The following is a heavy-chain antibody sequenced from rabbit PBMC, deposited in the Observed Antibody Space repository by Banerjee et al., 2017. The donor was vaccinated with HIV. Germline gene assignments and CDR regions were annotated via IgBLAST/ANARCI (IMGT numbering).Heavy chain of an antibody. CDR2: IATVSTDNT. CDR1: GFDFSSYY. D-gene: IGHD8-1*01. J-gene: IGHJ2*01. V-gene: IGHV1S43*01. Sequence: QEQLKETGGGLVQPGGSLTLSCKASGFDFSSYYMCWVRQAPGKGLELIACIATVSTDNTYYASWVNGRFTISRSTSLNTVDLKMTSLTAADTATYFCARGYYTYTYNAFDPWGPGTLVTVS. CDR3: ARGYYTYTYNAFDP.